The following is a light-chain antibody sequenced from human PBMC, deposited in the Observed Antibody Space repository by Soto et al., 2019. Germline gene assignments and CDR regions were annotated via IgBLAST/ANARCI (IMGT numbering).Light chain of an antibody. J-gene: IGLJ1*01. CDR2: EGN. CDR3: CSYVGARTYV. CDR1: IRDVGSYGP. V-gene: IGLV2-23*01. Sequence: QSVLTQPAAVSGSPGQSIRISCTGSIRDVGSYGPVSWYQQHPGQVPKLIIYEGNRRPSGVSSRFSGSKSGNTASLTISGLQAEDEAEYYCCSYVGARTYVFGTGTKVTVL.